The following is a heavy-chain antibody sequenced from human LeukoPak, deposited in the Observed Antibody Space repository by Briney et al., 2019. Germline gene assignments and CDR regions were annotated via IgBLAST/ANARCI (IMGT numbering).Heavy chain of an antibody. CDR2: IYYSGNT. V-gene: IGHV4-39*01. Sequence: SETLSLTCTGSGGSISNSNYSWGWVRQPPGKGLEWIGTIYYSGNTYYTPSLKSRVTISVDTSKNQYSLRLSSVTAADTAVYFCMRHEEEDGYNAKPFDFWGQGTLVTVSS. CDR1: GGSISNSNYS. J-gene: IGHJ4*02. CDR3: MRHEEEDGYNAKPFDF. D-gene: IGHD5-24*01.